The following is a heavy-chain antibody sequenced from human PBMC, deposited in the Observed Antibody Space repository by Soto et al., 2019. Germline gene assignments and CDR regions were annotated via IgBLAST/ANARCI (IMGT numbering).Heavy chain of an antibody. CDR1: GGSISRYY. CDR3: ARGASGYYPLAWFDP. CDR2: MYYSGIS. D-gene: IGHD3-3*01. Sequence: PSETLSLTCTLSGGSISRYYWSWIRQAAGKGLEWIGYMYYSGISNYNPSLKSRVTILLDTPKNQFSLKLSSVTAADSAVYYCARGASGYYPLAWFDPWGQGTLVTVSS. J-gene: IGHJ5*02. V-gene: IGHV4-59*01.